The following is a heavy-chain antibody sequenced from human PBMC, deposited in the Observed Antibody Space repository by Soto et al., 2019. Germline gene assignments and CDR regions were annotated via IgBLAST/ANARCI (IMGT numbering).Heavy chain of an antibody. CDR3: TRLSMVRGVIYYYYYMDV. CDR2: IRSKAYGGTT. D-gene: IGHD3-10*01. V-gene: IGHV3-49*03. Sequence: PGGSLRLSCTASGFTFGDYAMSWFRQAPGKGLEWVGFIRSKAYGGTTEYAASVKGRFTISRDDSKSIAYLQMNSLKTEDTAVYYCTRLSMVRGVIYYYYYMDVWGKGTTVTVSS. J-gene: IGHJ6*03. CDR1: GFTFGDYA.